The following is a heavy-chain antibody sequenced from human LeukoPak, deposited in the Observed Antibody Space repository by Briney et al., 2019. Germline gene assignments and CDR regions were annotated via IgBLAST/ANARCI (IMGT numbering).Heavy chain of an antibody. V-gene: IGHV4-39*07. Sequence: SETLSLTCTVSGGSISSSSYYWGWVRQPPGKGLEWSGSIYYSGSTYYNPSLKSRVTISVDTSKNQFSLKLSSVTAADTDVYYCARNEELDYDILTGYYAGWFDPWGQGTLVTVSS. D-gene: IGHD3-9*01. CDR2: IYYSGST. J-gene: IGHJ5*02. CDR1: GGSISSSSYY. CDR3: ARNEELDYDILTGYYAGWFDP.